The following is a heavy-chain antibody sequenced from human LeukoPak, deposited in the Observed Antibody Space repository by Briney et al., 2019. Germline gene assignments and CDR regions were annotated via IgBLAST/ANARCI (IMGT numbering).Heavy chain of an antibody. CDR1: GFTFSTYS. CDR3: ARDSSSPFDY. CDR2: ISSSSYTI. Sequence: PGGSLRLSCAASGFTFSTYSMNWVRQAPGKGLEWVSYISSSSYTIDYADSVKGRFTISRDNAKNSLSLQMNSLRAEDTAVYYCARDSSSPFDYWGQGTLVTVSS. V-gene: IGHV3-48*04. J-gene: IGHJ4*02. D-gene: IGHD6-6*01.